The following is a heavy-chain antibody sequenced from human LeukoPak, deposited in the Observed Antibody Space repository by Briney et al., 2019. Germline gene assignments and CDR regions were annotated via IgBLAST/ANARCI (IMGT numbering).Heavy chain of an antibody. CDR2: IYYSGST. Sequence: SETLSLTCTVSGGSISSYYWSWIRQPPGQGLEWIGYIYYSGSTNYNPSLKSRVTISVDTSKNQFSLKLSSVTAAGTAVYYCARGDYDILTGYTTPDAFDIWGQGTMVTVS. CDR3: ARGDYDILTGYTTPDAFDI. V-gene: IGHV4-59*12. J-gene: IGHJ3*02. CDR1: GGSISSYY. D-gene: IGHD3-9*01.